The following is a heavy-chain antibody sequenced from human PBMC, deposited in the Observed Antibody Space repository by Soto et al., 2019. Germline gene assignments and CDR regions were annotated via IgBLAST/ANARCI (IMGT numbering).Heavy chain of an antibody. J-gene: IGHJ6*02. CDR1: GFTFGTYG. Sequence: EVHLLESGGGLVQPGESLRLFCAASGFTFGTYGMHWVRQAPGKGLEWVSALSGSGGNTYYADSVKGRFTISRDNSKNTLYLQMNSLRAEDTAVYYCARGYNYGSIAYFGLGVWGQGTTVTVSS. V-gene: IGHV3-23*01. CDR3: ARGYNYGSIAYFGLGV. CDR2: LSGSGGNT. D-gene: IGHD1-20*01.